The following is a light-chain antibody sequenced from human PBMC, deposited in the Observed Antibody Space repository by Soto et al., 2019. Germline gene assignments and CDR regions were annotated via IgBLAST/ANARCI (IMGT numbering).Light chain of an antibody. Sequence: QSALTQPASVSGSHGRSITISCTGTSSEVGSYNLVSWYQQHPGKAPKLMIYEGSKRPSGVSNRFSGSKSGNTASLTISGLQAEDEADYYCCSYAGSSTFGVFGGGTKFTVL. CDR1: SSEVGSYNL. CDR2: EGS. CDR3: CSYAGSSTFGV. V-gene: IGLV2-23*03. J-gene: IGLJ3*02.